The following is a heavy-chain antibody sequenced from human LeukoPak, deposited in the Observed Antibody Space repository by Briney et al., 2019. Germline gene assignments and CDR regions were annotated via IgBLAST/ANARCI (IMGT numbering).Heavy chain of an antibody. Sequence: GGSLRLSCAASGFTSSRSLMSWVRQAPGQGLGWVANINQDGSEEYYVGSVEGRFTISRDNAKSSLYLQMNSLRAEDTAVYYCTSRVTQHKYFGPWGQGSLVTVS. CDR2: INQDGSEE. J-gene: IGHJ5*02. CDR3: TSRVTQHKYFGP. V-gene: IGHV3-7*01. D-gene: IGHD4-17*01. CDR1: GFTSSRSL.